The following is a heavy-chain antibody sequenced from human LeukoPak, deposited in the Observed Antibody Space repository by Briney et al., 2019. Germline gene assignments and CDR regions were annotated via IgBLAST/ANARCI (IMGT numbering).Heavy chain of an antibody. J-gene: IGHJ5*02. V-gene: IGHV1-69*04. CDR2: IIPTLDIT. CDR3: ARGVTTFGVVIESNWFDP. D-gene: IGHD3-3*01. CDR1: GYTFTSYG. Sequence: SVKVSCKASGYTFTSYGISWVRQAPGQGLEWMGRIIPTLDITNYAQKFQGRVTITADKPTSTAYMKLSSLRSEDTAVYYCARGVTTFGVVIESNWFDPWGQGTLVTVSS.